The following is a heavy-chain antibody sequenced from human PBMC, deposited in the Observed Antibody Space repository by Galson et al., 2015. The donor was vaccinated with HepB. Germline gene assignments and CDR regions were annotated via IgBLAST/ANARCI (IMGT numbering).Heavy chain of an antibody. CDR2: IFSNDEK. Sequence: PALVKPTQTLTLTCTVSGFSLRNARMGVSWIRQPPGKALEWLAHIFSNDEKSYSTSLKSRLTISKDTSKSQVVLTMTNMDPVDTATYYCARMRRVVATGYFDYWGQGTLVTVSS. CDR1: GFSLRNARMG. V-gene: IGHV2-26*01. CDR3: ARMRRVVATGYFDY. J-gene: IGHJ4*02. D-gene: IGHD2-15*01.